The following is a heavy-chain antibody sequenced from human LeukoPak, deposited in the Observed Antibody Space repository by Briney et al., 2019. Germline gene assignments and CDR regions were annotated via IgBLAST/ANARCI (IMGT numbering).Heavy chain of an antibody. V-gene: IGHV3-7*01. D-gene: IGHD3-16*01. J-gene: IGHJ4*02. CDR2: IKEDGSEK. Sequence: PGGSLRLSCAASGFTFSSYSMNWVRQAPGKRLEWVANIKEDGSEKYYVDSVKGRFTISRDNAKNSLYLQMNSLRAEDTAMYYCASDGPGGYLDYWGQGTLVTVSS. CDR1: GFTFSSYS. CDR3: ASDGPGGYLDY.